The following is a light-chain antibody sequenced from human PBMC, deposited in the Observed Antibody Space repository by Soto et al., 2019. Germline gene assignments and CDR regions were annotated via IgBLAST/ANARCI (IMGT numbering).Light chain of an antibody. CDR1: SSDVGGYNY. CDR2: EVS. Sequence: QSALTQPASVSGSPGQSITISCTGASSDVGGYNYVSWYLQHPGKAPKLMIYEVSNRPSGVSNRFSGSKSGNTASLTISGLQVEDEADYYCSSYTSSSTHYVFGTGTRVTVL. V-gene: IGLV2-14*01. J-gene: IGLJ1*01. CDR3: SSYTSSSTHYV.